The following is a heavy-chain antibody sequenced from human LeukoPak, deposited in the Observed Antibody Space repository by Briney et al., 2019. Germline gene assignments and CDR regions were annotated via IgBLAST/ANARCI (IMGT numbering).Heavy chain of an antibody. CDR1: GGSISSYY. CDR2: IYYSGNT. V-gene: IGHV4-59*01. J-gene: IGHJ4*02. Sequence: SETLSLTCTVSGGSISSYYWSWIRQPPGKGLEWIGYIYYSGNTNYNPSLKSRVSISIDTSKNQFFLQLSSVTAADTAVYYCARGESYYDYWGQGTLVTVSS. CDR3: ARGESYYDY. D-gene: IGHD1-26*01.